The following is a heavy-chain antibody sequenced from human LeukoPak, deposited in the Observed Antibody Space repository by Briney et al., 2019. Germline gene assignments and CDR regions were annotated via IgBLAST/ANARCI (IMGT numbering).Heavy chain of an antibody. D-gene: IGHD5-24*01. CDR3: ARDHRLAYGYKSLGMTR. J-gene: IGHJ4*02. V-gene: IGHV4-59*01. Sequence: PSETLSLTCTVSGGSISSYYWSWIRQPPGKGLEWIGYIYYSGSTNYNPSLKSRVTISVDTSKNQFSLKLSSVTAADTAVYYCARDHRLAYGYKSLGMTRWGQRTLVTVSS. CDR1: GGSISSYY. CDR2: IYYSGST.